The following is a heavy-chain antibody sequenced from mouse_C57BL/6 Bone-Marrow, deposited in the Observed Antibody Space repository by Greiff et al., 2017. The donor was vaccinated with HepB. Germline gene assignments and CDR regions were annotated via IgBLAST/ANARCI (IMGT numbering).Heavy chain of an antibody. Sequence: EVKVEESGGGLVQPGGSMKLSCVASGFTFSNYWMNWVRQSPEKGLEWVAQIRLKSDNYATHYAESVKGRLTISRDDSKSSVYLQMNNLRAEDTGIYYATRDWFAYWGQGTLVTVSA. CDR3: TRDWFAY. CDR1: GFTFSNYW. CDR2: IRLKSDNYAT. J-gene: IGHJ3*01. V-gene: IGHV6-3*01. D-gene: IGHD3-1*01.